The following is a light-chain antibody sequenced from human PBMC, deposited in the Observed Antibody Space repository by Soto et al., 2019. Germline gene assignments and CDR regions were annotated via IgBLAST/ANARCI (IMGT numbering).Light chain of an antibody. CDR1: NSNIGSGYG. CDR2: GDN. V-gene: IGLV1-40*01. CDR3: QSYDSTLSASV. Sequence: QLVLTQPPSVSGAPGQRVTISCTGNNSNIGSGYGLHWYQQLPGMAPKLLIYGDNNRPSGVPDRFSGSKSGTSASLAITGLQAEDEADYYCQSYDSTLSASVFGGGTKLTVL. J-gene: IGLJ3*02.